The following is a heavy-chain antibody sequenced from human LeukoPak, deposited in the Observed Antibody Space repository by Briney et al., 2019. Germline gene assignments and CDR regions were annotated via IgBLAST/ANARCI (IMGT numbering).Heavy chain of an antibody. CDR1: GGSISSSAHY. V-gene: IGHV4-39*01. Sequence: SETLSLTCTVSGGSISSSAHYWGWIRQPPGKGLEWIACVYHSGSTYYNPSLKSRVTISVDTSMNQFSLRLRSVTAADTAVYYCARHFLPYYFDYWGQGTLATVSS. CDR3: ARHFLPYYFDY. J-gene: IGHJ4*02. CDR2: VYHSGST.